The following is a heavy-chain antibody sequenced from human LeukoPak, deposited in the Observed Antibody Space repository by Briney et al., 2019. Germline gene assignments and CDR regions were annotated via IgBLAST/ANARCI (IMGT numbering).Heavy chain of an antibody. CDR3: AKASSSITMIVVVITPYFGY. J-gene: IGHJ4*02. Sequence: PGGSLRLSCAASGFTFSSYAMSWVRQAPGKGLEWVSAISGSGGSTYYADSVKGRFTISRDNSKNTLYLQMNRLRAEDTAVYYCAKASSSITMIVVVITPYFGYWGQGTLVTVSS. CDR2: ISGSGGST. D-gene: IGHD3-22*01. CDR1: GFTFSSYA. V-gene: IGHV3-23*01.